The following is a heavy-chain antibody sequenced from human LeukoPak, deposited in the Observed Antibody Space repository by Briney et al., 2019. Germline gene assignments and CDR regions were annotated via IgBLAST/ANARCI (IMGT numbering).Heavy chain of an antibody. CDR1: GFTFSSYA. CDR3: ARGIGNSRGTRFDP. Sequence: GGSLRLSCAASGFTFSSYAMHWVRQAPGKGLEWVAVISYDGSNKYYADSVKGRFTISRDNSKNTLYLQMNSLRAEDTAVYYCARGIGNSRGTRFDPWGQGTLVTVSS. J-gene: IGHJ5*02. D-gene: IGHD3-22*01. V-gene: IGHV3-30-3*01. CDR2: ISYDGSNK.